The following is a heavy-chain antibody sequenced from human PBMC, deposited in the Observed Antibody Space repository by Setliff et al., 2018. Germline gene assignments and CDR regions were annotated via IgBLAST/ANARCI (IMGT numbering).Heavy chain of an antibody. CDR3: ARGPSWVLDAFDI. Sequence: SETLSLTCAVYGGSFSTYYWIWIRQPPGKGLEWIGEINHSGSTNYNPSLKSRVTISVDTSKNQFSLKLSSVAAADTALYYCARGPSWVLDAFDIWGQGTMVTVSS. D-gene: IGHD1-26*01. V-gene: IGHV4-34*01. J-gene: IGHJ3*02. CDR1: GGSFSTYY. CDR2: INHSGST.